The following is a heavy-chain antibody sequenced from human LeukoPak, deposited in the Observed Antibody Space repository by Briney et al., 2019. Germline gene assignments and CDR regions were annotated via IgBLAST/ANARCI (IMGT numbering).Heavy chain of an antibody. V-gene: IGHV3-15*01. CDR2: IKSKTDGGTT. Sequence: PGGSLRLSCAASGFTFRASAMHSVRQASGKGLEWVGRIKSKTDGGTTDYAAPVKGRFTISRDDSKNTLYLQMNSLKTEDTAVYYCTTDKITIFGVVIGTHWGQGTLVTVSS. CDR1: GFTFRASA. CDR3: TTDKITIFGVVIGTH. J-gene: IGHJ4*02. D-gene: IGHD3-3*01.